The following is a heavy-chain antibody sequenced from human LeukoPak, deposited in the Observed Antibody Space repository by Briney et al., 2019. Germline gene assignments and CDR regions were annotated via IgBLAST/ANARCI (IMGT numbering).Heavy chain of an antibody. CDR2: IYYSGST. Sequence: SQTLSLTCTVSGGSISSSSYYWGWIHQPPGKGLEWIGSIYYSGSTYYNPSLKSRVTISVDTSKNQFSLKLSSVTAADTAVYYCARASWGVDIVATIPLRYYYYMDVWGKGTTVTVSS. CDR3: ARASWGVDIVATIPLRYYYYMDV. V-gene: IGHV4-39*07. J-gene: IGHJ6*03. D-gene: IGHD5-12*01. CDR1: GGSISSSSYY.